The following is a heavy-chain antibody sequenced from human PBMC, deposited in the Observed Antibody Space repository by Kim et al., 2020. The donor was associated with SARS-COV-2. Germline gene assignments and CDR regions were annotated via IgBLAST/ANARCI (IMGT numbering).Heavy chain of an antibody. V-gene: IGHV4-4*02. J-gene: IGHJ4*02. Sequence: SETLSLTCAVSGGSISSSNWWSWVRQPPGKGLEWIGEIYHSGSTNYNPSLKSRVTISVDKSKNQFSLKLSSVTAADTAVYYCARLPDTVTAGFDYWGQGTLVTVSS. CDR2: IYHSGST. CDR3: ARLPDTVTAGFDY. CDR1: GGSISSSNW. D-gene: IGHD4-17*01.